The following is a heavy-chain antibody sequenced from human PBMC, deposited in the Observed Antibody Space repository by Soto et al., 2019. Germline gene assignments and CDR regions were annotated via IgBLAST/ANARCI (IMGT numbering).Heavy chain of an antibody. CDR2: INPNSGGT. CDR1: GYRFTGYY. CDR3: GRAFRYGGSGYYFDY. J-gene: IGHJ4*02. V-gene: IGHV1-2*04. D-gene: IGHD3-22*01. Sequence: ASVKVSCKASGYRFTGYYVHWVRQAPGQGLEWMGWINPNSGGTNYAQRFQGLVSMTRDTSIGTAYMDLSSLRSDDTAVYYCGRAFRYGGSGYYFDYWGQGTPVTV.